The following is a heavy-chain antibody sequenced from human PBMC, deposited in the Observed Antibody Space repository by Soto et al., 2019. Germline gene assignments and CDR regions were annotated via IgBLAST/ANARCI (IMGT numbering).Heavy chain of an antibody. J-gene: IGHJ5*02. Sequence: QVQLVQSGAEVKKPGASVKVSCKASGYIFTSYGLSWVRQAPGQGLEWMGLVSAYSGDTKYAQKFQGRVTMTTDTTTYKGYRELGPRTSAHPPMFSCARMAAPGTPPRPHGFAHGGQETLVTVSS. D-gene: IGHD6-13*01. V-gene: IGHV1-18*01. CDR2: VSAYSGDT. CDR3: ARMAAPGTPPRPHGFAH. CDR1: GYIFTSYG.